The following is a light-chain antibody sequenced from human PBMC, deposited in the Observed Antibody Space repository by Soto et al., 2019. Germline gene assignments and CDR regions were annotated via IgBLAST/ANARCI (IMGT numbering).Light chain of an antibody. CDR3: LQKSNYPLT. J-gene: IGKJ4*01. Sequence: IQMTQSPSSLSASVGDRVTITCRASQGVRDDVGGYQQKPGKAPKLLIYSASTFQSGVPSRFSGSGSGTDFTLSSSGLQPEDFATYYCLQKSNYPLTFGGGTKVEIK. CDR1: QGVRDD. CDR2: SAS. V-gene: IGKV1-6*01.